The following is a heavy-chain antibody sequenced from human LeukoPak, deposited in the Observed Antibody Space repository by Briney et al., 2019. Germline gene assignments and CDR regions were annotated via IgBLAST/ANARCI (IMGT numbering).Heavy chain of an antibody. CDR3: ARNTYYYDSSGYYARGLVDY. CDR2: IKEDGSEK. V-gene: IGHV3-7*05. J-gene: IGHJ4*02. CDR1: GFDFSDYW. Sequence: GGSLRLSCAASGFDFSDYWMSWVRQAPGRGLEWVANIKEDGSEKYYVDSVKGRFTISRDNAKNSLYLQMNSLRAEDTAVYYCARNTYYYDSSGYYARGLVDYWGQGTLVTVSS. D-gene: IGHD3-22*01.